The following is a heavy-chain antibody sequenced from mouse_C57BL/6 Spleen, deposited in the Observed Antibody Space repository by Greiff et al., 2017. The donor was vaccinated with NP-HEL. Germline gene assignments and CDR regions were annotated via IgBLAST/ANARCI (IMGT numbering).Heavy chain of an antibody. Sequence: QVQLQQPGAELVKPGASVKLSCKASGYTFTSYWMHWVKQRPGRGLEWIGRIGTNSGGTKSNEKLKSKAKLTVDKPSSTTYMHLSSLKAEASAVYSCARSEVVAAYWGQGTTLTVSS. V-gene: IGHV1-72*01. CDR1: GYTFTSYW. J-gene: IGHJ2*01. CDR3: ARSEVVAAY. D-gene: IGHD1-1*01. CDR2: IGTNSGGT.